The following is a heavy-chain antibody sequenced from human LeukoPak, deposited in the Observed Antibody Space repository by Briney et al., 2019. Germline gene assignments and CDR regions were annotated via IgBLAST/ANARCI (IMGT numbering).Heavy chain of an antibody. J-gene: IGHJ4*02. CDR2: VYRSGST. CDR1: GYSTSSGYY. Sequence: SETLSLTCAVSGYSTSSGYYWGWIRQPPGKGLEWIGSVYRSGSTYYNPSLKSRVTISVDTSKNQISLKVRSVTAADTAVYYCARENWVFDYWGQGILVTVSS. CDR3: ARENWVFDY. D-gene: IGHD7-27*01. V-gene: IGHV4-38-2*02.